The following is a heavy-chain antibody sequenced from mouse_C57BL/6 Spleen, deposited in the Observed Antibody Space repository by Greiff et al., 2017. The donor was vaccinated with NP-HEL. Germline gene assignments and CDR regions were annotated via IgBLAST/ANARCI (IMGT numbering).Heavy chain of an antibody. Sequence: EVQVVESGPGLVKPSQSLSLTCSVTGYSITSGYYWNWIRQFPGNKLEWMGYISYDGSNNYNPSLKNRISITRDTSKNQFFLKLNSVTTEDTATYYCARERDVDYAMDYWGQGTSVTVSS. CDR1: GYSITSGYY. CDR2: ISYDGSN. J-gene: IGHJ4*01. D-gene: IGHD3-3*01. V-gene: IGHV3-6*01. CDR3: ARERDVDYAMDY.